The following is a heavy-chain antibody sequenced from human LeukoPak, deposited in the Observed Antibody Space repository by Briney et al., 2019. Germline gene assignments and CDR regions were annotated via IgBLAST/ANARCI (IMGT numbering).Heavy chain of an antibody. V-gene: IGHV3-23*01. Sequence: GGSLRLSCAASGFTFSSYAMSWVRQAPGKGLEWVSAISGSGGSTYYADSVKGRFTISRDNSKNTLYLQMNSLRAEDTAVYYCRKEGPAAFTVANARREGNYFDTGAREPWSPSP. CDR3: RKEGPAAFTVANARREGNYFDT. CDR1: GFTFSSYA. D-gene: IGHD4-23*01. CDR2: ISGSGGST. J-gene: IGHJ4*02.